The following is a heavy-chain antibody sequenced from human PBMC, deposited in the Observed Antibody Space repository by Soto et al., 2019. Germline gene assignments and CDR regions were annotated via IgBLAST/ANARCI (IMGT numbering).Heavy chain of an antibody. CDR3: ARFRSIAVAGTRYYYYGMDV. V-gene: IGHV4-34*01. CDR2: INHSGST. D-gene: IGHD6-19*01. Sequence: SETLSLTCAVYGGSFSGYYLSWIRQPPGKGLEWIGEINHSGSTNYNPSLKSRVTISVDTSKNQFSLKLSSVTAADTAVYYCARFRSIAVAGTRYYYYGMDVWGQGTTVTVSS. CDR1: GGSFSGYY. J-gene: IGHJ6*02.